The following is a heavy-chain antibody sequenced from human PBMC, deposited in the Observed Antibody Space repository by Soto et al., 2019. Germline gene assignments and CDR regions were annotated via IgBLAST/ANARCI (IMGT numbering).Heavy chain of an antibody. J-gene: IGHJ5*02. Sequence: QLHLQESRPGLVKPSETLSLTYAVSGDSISSRAYYWGWIRQPPGKGLEWVGTISYSGSTFYNPSLKSRLPISVDTSQTQFSLKLSSVTAADTAVYYCLRLGDFWSGYRVFVPWGQGALVSVSS. CDR3: LRLGDFWSGYRVFVP. CDR1: GDSISSRAYY. D-gene: IGHD3-3*01. CDR2: ISYSGST. V-gene: IGHV4-39*01.